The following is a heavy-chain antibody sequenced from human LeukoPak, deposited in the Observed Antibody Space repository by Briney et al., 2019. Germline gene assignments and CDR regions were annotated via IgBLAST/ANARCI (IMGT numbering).Heavy chain of an antibody. D-gene: IGHD5-12*01. CDR1: GGSISSYY. J-gene: IGHJ6*02. CDR2: IYYSGST. Sequence: SETLSLTCNVPGGSISSYYWSWIRQPPGKGLEWIGYIYYSGSTNYNPSLKSRVTISVDTSKNQFSLQLSSVTAADTAVYYCARHVIGSSGRPHYYYGMDVWGQGTTVTVSS. V-gene: IGHV4-59*08. CDR3: ARHVIGSSGRPHYYYGMDV.